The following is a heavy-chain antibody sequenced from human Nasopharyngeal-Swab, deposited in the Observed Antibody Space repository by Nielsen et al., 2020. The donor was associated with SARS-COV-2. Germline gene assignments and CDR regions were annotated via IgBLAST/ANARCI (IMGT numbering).Heavy chain of an antibody. CDR3: ARHPIVVLRFLEWLPGYFDY. Sequence: SETLSLTCTVSGGSISSSSHYWGWIRQPPGKGLEWIGSIYYSGSTYYNPSLKSRVTISVDTSKNQFSLKLSSVTAADTAVYYCARHPIVVLRFLEWLPGYFDYWGQGTLVTVSS. CDR1: GGSISSSSHY. D-gene: IGHD3-3*01. J-gene: IGHJ4*02. V-gene: IGHV4-39*01. CDR2: IYYSGST.